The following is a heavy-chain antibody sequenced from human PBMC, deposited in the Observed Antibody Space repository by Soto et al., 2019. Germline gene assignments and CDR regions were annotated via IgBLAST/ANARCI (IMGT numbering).Heavy chain of an antibody. J-gene: IGHJ3*02. CDR3: ARDVSPGSSSLYLDAFDI. D-gene: IGHD6-13*01. CDR1: GFSFGSSW. V-gene: IGHV3-7*05. Sequence: EVQLVESGGGLVQPGGSLRLSCVASGFSFGSSWMTWVRQAPGKGLEWVANIKKDGSQISYLDSVRGRFTISRDNDKNSLYLQMNSVRAEDTALYYCARDVSPGSSSLYLDAFDIWGQGTMVTVSS. CDR2: IKKDGSQI.